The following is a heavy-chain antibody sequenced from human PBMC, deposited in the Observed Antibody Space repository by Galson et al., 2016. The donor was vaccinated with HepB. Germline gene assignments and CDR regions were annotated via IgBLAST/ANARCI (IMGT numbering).Heavy chain of an antibody. CDR3: ARTSDPMFAGGYYGYFVY. CDR1: GYTSNNYH. V-gene: IGHV1-2*04. Sequence: SVKVSCKASGYTSNNYHIHWVRQAPGQGLEWMGWIKPNGGDTNYARKFQGWVTLTRDTSINTVYMELSRLTPDDTAVYYCARTSDPMFAGGYYGYFVYWGQGSLVTVSS. J-gene: IGHJ4*02. CDR2: IKPNGGDT. D-gene: IGHD1-26*01.